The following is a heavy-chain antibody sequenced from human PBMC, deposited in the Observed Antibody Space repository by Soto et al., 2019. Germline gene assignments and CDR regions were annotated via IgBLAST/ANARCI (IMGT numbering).Heavy chain of an antibody. CDR2: INPNSGGT. D-gene: IGHD2-21*01. CDR1: GYTVSGYN. Sequence: GASVKVSCKASGYTVSGYNMHWLRQAPGQGLEWMGSINPNSGGTNFARKFQGRVTMTRDTSIGTAYMELTNLTSDDTAVYFCARDLLWSAQKPIDFWGQGTLVTVSS. J-gene: IGHJ4*02. V-gene: IGHV1-2*02. CDR3: ARDLLWSAQKPIDF.